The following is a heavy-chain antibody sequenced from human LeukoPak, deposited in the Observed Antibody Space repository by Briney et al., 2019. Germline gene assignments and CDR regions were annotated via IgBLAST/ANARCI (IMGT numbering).Heavy chain of an antibody. J-gene: IGHJ6*03. CDR3: ARGYYGSGSYYTYYYYYMDV. CDR2: INHSGST. D-gene: IGHD3-10*01. Sequence: GSLRLSCAASGFTFSSYWMSWVRQPPGKGLEWIGEINHSGSTNYNPSLKSRVTISVDTSKDQFSLKLSSVTAADTAVYYCARGYYGSGSYYTYYYYYMDVWGKGTTVTVSS. V-gene: IGHV4-34*01. CDR1: GFTFSSYW.